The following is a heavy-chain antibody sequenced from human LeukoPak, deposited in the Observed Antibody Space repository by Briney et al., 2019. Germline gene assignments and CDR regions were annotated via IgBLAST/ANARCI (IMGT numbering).Heavy chain of an antibody. Sequence: GGSLRLSCAASGFTFSSYGMHWVRQAPGKGLEWVAFIRYDGSNKYYADSVKGRFTISRDNSKNTLYLQMNSLRAEDTAVYYCANELDTAMDPQYYFDYWGQGTLVTVSS. V-gene: IGHV3-30*02. CDR1: GFTFSSYG. J-gene: IGHJ4*02. CDR3: ANELDTAMDPQYYFDY. CDR2: IRYDGSNK. D-gene: IGHD5-18*01.